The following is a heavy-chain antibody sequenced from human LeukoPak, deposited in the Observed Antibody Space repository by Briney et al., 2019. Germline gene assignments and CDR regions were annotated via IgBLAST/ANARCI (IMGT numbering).Heavy chain of an antibody. CDR3: AKDPQWLVRGHSTPDY. CDR1: GFTFSSYG. CDR2: IRYDGSNK. Sequence: GGSLRLSCAASGFTFSSYGMHWVRQAPGKGLEWVAFIRYDGSNKYYADSVKGRFTISRDNSKNTLYLRMNSLRAEDTAVYYCAKDPQWLVRGHSTPDYWGQGTLVTVSS. D-gene: IGHD6-19*01. J-gene: IGHJ4*02. V-gene: IGHV3-30*02.